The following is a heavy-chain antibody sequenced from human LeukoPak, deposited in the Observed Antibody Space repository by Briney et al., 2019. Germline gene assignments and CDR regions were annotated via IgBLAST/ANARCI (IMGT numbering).Heavy chain of an antibody. CDR1: GFTFSNAW. D-gene: IGHD3-9*01. J-gene: IGHJ4*02. CDR3: TTAGGDILTGYYW. CDR2: IKSKTDGGTT. V-gene: IGHV3-15*01. Sequence: GGSLRLSRAASGFTFSNAWMSWVRQAPGKGLEWVGRIKSKTDGGTTDYAAPVKGRFTISRDDSKNTLYLQMNSLKTEDIAVYYCTTAGGDILTGYYWGGQGTLVTVSS.